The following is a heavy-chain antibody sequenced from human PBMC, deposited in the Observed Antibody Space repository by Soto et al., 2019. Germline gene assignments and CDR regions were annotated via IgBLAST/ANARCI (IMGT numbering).Heavy chain of an antibody. V-gene: IGHV3-23*01. CDR2: LTRSGTT. D-gene: IGHD3-10*01. J-gene: IGHJ4*02. Sequence: GGSLRLSCAASGFTFSSYAMGWVRQAPGKGLEWVSTLTRSGTTPYAESVRGRFTISRDNSKNTLYLQMDDLRAEDTAVYYCVRDFARGTPNYDYGGLGTLVTVP. CDR3: VRDFARGTPNYDY. CDR1: GFTFSSYA.